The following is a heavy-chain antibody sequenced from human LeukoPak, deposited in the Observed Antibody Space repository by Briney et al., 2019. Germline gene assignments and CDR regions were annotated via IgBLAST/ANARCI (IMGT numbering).Heavy chain of an antibody. CDR2: INEDGRET. CDR3: ARPYYYSSGSLPY. V-gene: IGHV3-7*01. Sequence: GESLRLSCAGSGFTFSESRMTWVRQVPGKGLEFVANINEDGRETYYVDSVKGRFTISRYNAANSLFLQMNSLRAEDTAVFYCARPYYYSSGSLPYWGQGTLVTVSS. CDR1: GFTFSESR. J-gene: IGHJ4*02. D-gene: IGHD3-10*01.